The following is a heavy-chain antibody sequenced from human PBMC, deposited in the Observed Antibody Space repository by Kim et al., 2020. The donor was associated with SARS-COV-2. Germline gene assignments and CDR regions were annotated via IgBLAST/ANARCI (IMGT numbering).Heavy chain of an antibody. CDR1: GYTLTELS. Sequence: ASVKVSCKVSGYTLTELSMHWVRQAPGKGLEWMGGFDPEDGETIYAQKFQGRVTMTEDTSTDTAYRELSSLRSEDTAVYYCATLRTEYIAAAGTDFQHWGQGTLVTVSS. CDR2: FDPEDGET. D-gene: IGHD6-13*01. CDR3: ATLRTEYIAAAGTDFQH. V-gene: IGHV1-24*01. J-gene: IGHJ1*01.